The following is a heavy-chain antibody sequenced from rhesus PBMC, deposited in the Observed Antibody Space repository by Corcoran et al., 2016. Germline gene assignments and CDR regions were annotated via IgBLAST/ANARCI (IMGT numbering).Heavy chain of an antibody. CDR1: GGSISSNY. D-gene: IGHD5-30*01. CDR2: ISGSGGST. CDR3: ARGVGYSTFDY. Sequence: LQLQESGPGLVKPSETLSLTCAVSGGSISSNYWSGIRQPPGKGLAWIGRISGSGGSTDYNPSLTSLVTILSDTSKTQFSLKLSSVTAADTAVYYCARGVGYSTFDYWGRGVLVTVSS. V-gene: IGHV4-173*01. J-gene: IGHJ4*01.